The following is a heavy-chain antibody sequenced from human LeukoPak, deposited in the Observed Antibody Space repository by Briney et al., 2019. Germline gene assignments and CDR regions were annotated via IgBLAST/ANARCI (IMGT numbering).Heavy chain of an antibody. J-gene: IGHJ4*02. CDR3: AREVGEDIVVVVAAKYFDY. CDR1: GFTFSSYA. V-gene: IGHV3-30-3*01. D-gene: IGHD2-15*01. Sequence: GGSLRLSCAASGFTFSSYAMHWVRQAPGKGLEWVAVLSYDGSNKYYADSVKGRFTISRDNPKSTLYLQMNSLRAEDTAVYYCAREVGEDIVVVVAAKYFDYWGQGTLVTVSS. CDR2: LSYDGSNK.